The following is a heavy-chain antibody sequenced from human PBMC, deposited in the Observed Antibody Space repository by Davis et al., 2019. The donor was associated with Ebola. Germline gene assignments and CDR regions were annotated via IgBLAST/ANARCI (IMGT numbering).Heavy chain of an antibody. D-gene: IGHD3-22*01. CDR1: GGSITDGYS. J-gene: IGHJ6*04. V-gene: IGHV4-30-2*01. CDR2: IYHSGST. Sequence: SETLSLTCAVSGGSITDGYSWSWVRQPPGKGLEWIGYIYHSGSTNYNPSLKSRVTISVDTSKNQFSLKLSSVTAADTAVYYCAREEYYYDSSGSFNGMDVWGKGTTVTVSS. CDR3: AREEYYYDSSGSFNGMDV.